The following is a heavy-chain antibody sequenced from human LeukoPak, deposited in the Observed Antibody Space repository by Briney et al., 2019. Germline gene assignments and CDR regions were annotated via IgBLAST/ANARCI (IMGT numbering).Heavy chain of an antibody. D-gene: IGHD2-2*01. J-gene: IGHJ5*02. Sequence: SETLSLTCTVSGGSISSHYWSWIRQPPGKGLEWIGYIYYSGSTNYNPSLKSRVTISVDTSKNQFSLKLSSVTAADTAVYYCARGRCSSTSCYLFWFDPWGQGTLVTVSS. V-gene: IGHV4-59*11. CDR3: ARGRCSSTSCYLFWFDP. CDR1: GGSISSHY. CDR2: IYYSGST.